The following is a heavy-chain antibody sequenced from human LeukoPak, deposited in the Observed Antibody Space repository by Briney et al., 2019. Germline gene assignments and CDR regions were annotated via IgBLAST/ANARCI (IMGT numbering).Heavy chain of an antibody. CDR3: ARDSVDGSGTYYNDSPDY. CDR1: GYTCSSYG. Sequence: ASVKVSCKASGYTCSSYGISWVRQAPGQGLEWMEWISAYNGNTDYAQNLRGRLIMTTDTSTSTAYMELRSLRSDDTAVYYCARDSVDGSGTYYNDSPDYWGQGTLVTVSS. CDR2: ISAYNGNT. J-gene: IGHJ4*02. V-gene: IGHV1-18*01. D-gene: IGHD3-10*01.